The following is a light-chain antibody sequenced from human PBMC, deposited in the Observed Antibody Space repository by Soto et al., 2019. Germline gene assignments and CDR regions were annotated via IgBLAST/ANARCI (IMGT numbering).Light chain of an antibody. CDR3: QQYNKWPRT. Sequence: EIVLTQSPGTLSLSPGERATLCCRASQSISSDVAWYQQKPGQAPRLLIYGASTTATGIPARFSGSGSGTEFTLTISSLQSEDFAVYNCQQYNKWPRTFGQGTKVDIK. V-gene: IGKV3-15*01. CDR2: GAS. J-gene: IGKJ2*01. CDR1: QSISSD.